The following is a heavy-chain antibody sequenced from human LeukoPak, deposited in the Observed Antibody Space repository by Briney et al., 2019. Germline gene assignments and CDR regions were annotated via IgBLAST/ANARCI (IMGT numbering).Heavy chain of an antibody. J-gene: IGHJ4*02. CDR2: ISYDGSNK. Sequence: GGSLRLSCAASGLTFSSYAMHWVRQAPGKGLEWVAVISYDGSNKYYADSVKGRFTISRDNSKNTLYLQMNSLRAEDTAVYYCARASEQWLVLDYWGQGTLVTVSS. D-gene: IGHD6-19*01. V-gene: IGHV3-30-3*01. CDR3: ARASEQWLVLDY. CDR1: GLTFSSYA.